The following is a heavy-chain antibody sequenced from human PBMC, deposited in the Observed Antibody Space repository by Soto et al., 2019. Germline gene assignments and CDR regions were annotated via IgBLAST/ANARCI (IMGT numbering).Heavy chain of an antibody. V-gene: IGHV4-34*01. CDR1: GGSFSGYY. CDR3: VKDRKAVAGRFDY. Sequence: SETLSLTCAVYGGSFSGYYWSWIRQPPGKGLEWIGEINHSGSTNYNPSLKSRVTISVDTSKNQFSLKLSSVTAADTAVYYCVKDRKAVAGRFDYWGQGTLVTVSS. D-gene: IGHD6-19*01. CDR2: INHSGST. J-gene: IGHJ4*02.